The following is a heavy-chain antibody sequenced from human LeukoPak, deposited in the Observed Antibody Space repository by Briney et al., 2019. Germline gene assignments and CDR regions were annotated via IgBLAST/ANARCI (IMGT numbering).Heavy chain of an antibody. J-gene: IGHJ4*02. CDR1: GHTFTANY. D-gene: IGHD2-2*01. CDR3: ARGFGTSWFDY. CDR2: ISPNGGGT. Sequence: ASVKVSCKASGHTFTANYIHWVRQAPGQGLEWMGWISPNGGGTHYVQKFQGWVTLTRDTSISTLYMELSSLKSDDTAVYYCARGFGTSWFDYWGQGTLVTVSS. V-gene: IGHV1-2*04.